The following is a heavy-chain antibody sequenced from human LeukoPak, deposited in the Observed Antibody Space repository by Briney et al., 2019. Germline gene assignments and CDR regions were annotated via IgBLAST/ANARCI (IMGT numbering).Heavy chain of an antibody. CDR2: ISAYNGNT. CDR1: GYTFTSYG. D-gene: IGHD5-12*01. CDR3: ARVGWYGGYEGTFDY. Sequence: ASVKVSCKASGYTFTSYGISWVRQAPGQGLEWMGWISAYNGNTNYAQKLQGRVTMTTDTSTSTAYMELRSLRSDDTAVYYCARVGWYGGYEGTFDYWGQGTLVTVSS. J-gene: IGHJ4*02. V-gene: IGHV1-18*01.